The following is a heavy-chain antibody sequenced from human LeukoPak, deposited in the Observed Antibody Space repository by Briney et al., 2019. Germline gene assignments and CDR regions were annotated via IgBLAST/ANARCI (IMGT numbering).Heavy chain of an antibody. CDR2: IYNNGPT. V-gene: IGHV3-66*01. CDR1: GFTFSSYA. D-gene: IGHD2-21*01. CDR3: ARGQPIVPFR. Sequence: GGSLRLSCAASGFTFSSYAMSWVRQAPGKGLEWVSVIYNNGPTYYADSVKGRFTISRDNSKNTLYLQMNSLRAEDTAVYYCARGQPIVPFRWGQGTLVTVSS. J-gene: IGHJ4*02.